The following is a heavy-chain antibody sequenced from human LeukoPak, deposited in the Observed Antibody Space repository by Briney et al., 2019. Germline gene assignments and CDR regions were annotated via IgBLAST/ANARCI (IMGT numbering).Heavy chain of an antibody. Sequence: GESLKISCKGSGYSFTSYWIGWVRQMPGKGLEWMGIIYPGDSDTRYSPSFQGQVTISADKSISTAYLQWSSLKASDTAMYYCASVTAEPYYYYGMDVWGQGTTVTVSS. D-gene: IGHD3-16*01. CDR3: ASVTAEPYYYYGMDV. CDR2: IYPGDSDT. J-gene: IGHJ6*02. V-gene: IGHV5-51*01. CDR1: GYSFTSYW.